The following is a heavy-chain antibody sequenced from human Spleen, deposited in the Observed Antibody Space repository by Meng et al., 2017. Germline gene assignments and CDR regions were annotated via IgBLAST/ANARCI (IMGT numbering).Heavy chain of an antibody. CDR3: ATGPSGEYYFDC. D-gene: IGHD4-17*01. Sequence: VELVESVGGGGGAGGYLRPPCCASGFSFDDYGRSWGRQAPGKGLEWVSGINWNGGSTGYADSVKGRFTISRDNAKNTLYLHMNSMRAEDTAVYYCATGPSGEYYFDCWGQGTLVTVSS. CDR2: INWNGGST. J-gene: IGHJ4*02. CDR1: GFSFDDYG. V-gene: IGHV3-20*04.